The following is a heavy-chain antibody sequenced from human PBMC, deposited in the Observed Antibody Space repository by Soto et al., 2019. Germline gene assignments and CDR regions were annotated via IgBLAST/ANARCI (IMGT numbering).Heavy chain of an antibody. CDR3: ARDLRGSSWPYYYYGMDV. CDR2: IYYSGST. CDR1: GGSISSYY. D-gene: IGHD6-13*01. Sequence: SETLSLTCTVSGGSISSYYWSWIRQPPGKGLERIGYIYYSGSTNYNPSLKSRVTISVDTSKNQFSLKLSSVTAADTAVYYCARDLRGSSWPYYYYGMDVWGQGTTVTVSS. J-gene: IGHJ6*02. V-gene: IGHV4-59*01.